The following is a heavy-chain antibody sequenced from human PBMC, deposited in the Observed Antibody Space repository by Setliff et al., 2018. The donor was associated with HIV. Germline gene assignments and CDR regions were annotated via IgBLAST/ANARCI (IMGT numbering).Heavy chain of an antibody. V-gene: IGHV4-61*09. CDR3: ARFVLAWFDFSTGAVEVTDPYAFDF. CDR1: GDSITRGSYY. D-gene: IGHD2-21*02. CDR2: IYTSGKT. Sequence: SETLSLTCTVSGDSITRGSYYWSWIRQPAGKGLEWIGHIYTSGKTHYSPSLKSRITISADTSKNQLSLNLSSVTAADTAVYHCARFVLAWFDFSTGAVEVTDPYAFDFWGQGILVTVSS. J-gene: IGHJ4*02.